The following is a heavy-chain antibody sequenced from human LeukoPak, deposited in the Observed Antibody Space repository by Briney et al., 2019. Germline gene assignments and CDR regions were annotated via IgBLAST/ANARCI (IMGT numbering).Heavy chain of an antibody. Sequence: PSETLSLTCAVYGGSFSGYYWSWIRQPPGKGLEWIGEINHNGSTNYNPSLKSRVTISVDTSKNQFSLKLSSVTAADTAVYYCARGGDYGDPSPLDYWGQGTLVTVSS. CDR3: ARGGDYGDPSPLDY. CDR2: INHNGST. D-gene: IGHD4-17*01. J-gene: IGHJ4*02. CDR1: GGSFSGYY. V-gene: IGHV4-34*01.